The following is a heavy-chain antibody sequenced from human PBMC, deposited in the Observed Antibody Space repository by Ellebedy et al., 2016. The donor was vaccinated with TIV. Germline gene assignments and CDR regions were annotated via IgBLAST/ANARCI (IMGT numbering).Heavy chain of an antibody. D-gene: IGHD1-26*01. CDR3: ARDGLVGDPTPYYYYGMDV. J-gene: IGHJ6*02. V-gene: IGHV1-2*04. CDR1: GYTFTGYY. CDR2: INPNSGGT. Sequence: ASVKVSCXASGYTFTGYYMHWVRQAPGQGLEWMGWINPNSGGTNYAQKFQGWVTMTRDTSISTAYMELSRLRSDDTAVYYCARDGLVGDPTPYYYYGMDVWGQGTTVTVSS.